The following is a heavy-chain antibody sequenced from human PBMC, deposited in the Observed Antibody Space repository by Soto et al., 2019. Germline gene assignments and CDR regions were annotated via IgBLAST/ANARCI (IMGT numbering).Heavy chain of an antibody. J-gene: IGHJ4*02. CDR3: ARGGYDFWSGYYSSHDY. V-gene: IGHV4-34*01. CDR2: INHSGSA. D-gene: IGHD3-3*01. Sequence: SETLSLTCAVYGGSFSGYYWSWIRQPPGKGLEWIGEINHSGSANYNPSLKSRVTISVDTSKNQFSLKLSSVTAADTAVYYCARGGYDFWSGYYSSHDYWGQGTLVTVSS. CDR1: GGSFSGYY.